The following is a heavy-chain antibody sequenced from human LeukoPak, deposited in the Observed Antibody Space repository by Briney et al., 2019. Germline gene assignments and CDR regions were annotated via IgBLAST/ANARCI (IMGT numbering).Heavy chain of an antibody. J-gene: IGHJ5*02. CDR1: GYTFTGYY. CDR3: ARGGGIVATITGWFDP. V-gene: IGHV1-2*02. Sequence: ASVKVSCKASGYTFTGYYMHLVRQAPGPGLEWMGWINPNSGGTNYAQKFQGRVTMTRDTSISTAYMELSRLRPDDTAVYYCARGGGIVATITGWFDPWGQGTLVTVSS. D-gene: IGHD5-12*01. CDR2: INPNSGGT.